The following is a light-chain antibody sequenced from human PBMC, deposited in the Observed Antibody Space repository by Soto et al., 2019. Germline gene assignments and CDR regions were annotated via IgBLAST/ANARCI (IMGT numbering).Light chain of an antibody. J-gene: IGKJ3*01. Sequence: DIQMTQSPSSVSASVGDRVTITCRASHGVSSWLAWYQQKPGKAPKLLIYAASSLQSGVPSRFSGSGSGADFTLTISSLQPEDVATYFSQQANGFPFTFGPGTKVDIK. V-gene: IGKV1-12*01. CDR2: AAS. CDR1: HGVSSW. CDR3: QQANGFPFT.